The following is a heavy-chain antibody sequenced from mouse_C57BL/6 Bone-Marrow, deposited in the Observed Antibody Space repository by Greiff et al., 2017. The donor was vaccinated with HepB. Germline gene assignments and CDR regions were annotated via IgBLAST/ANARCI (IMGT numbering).Heavy chain of an antibody. CDR1: GYTFTNYW. CDR3: ARSNWDAMDY. CDR2: IYPGGGYT. V-gene: IGHV1-63*01. J-gene: IGHJ4*01. D-gene: IGHD4-1*01. Sequence: QVQLKESGAELVRPGTSVKMSCKASGYTFTNYWIGWAKQRPGHGLEWIGDIYPGGGYTNYNEKFKGKATLTADKSSSTAYMQFSSLTSEDSAIYYCARSNWDAMDYWGQGTSVTVSS.